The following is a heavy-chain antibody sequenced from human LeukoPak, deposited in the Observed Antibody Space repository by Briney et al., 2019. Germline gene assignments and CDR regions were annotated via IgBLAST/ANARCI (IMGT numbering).Heavy chain of an antibody. D-gene: IGHD6-19*01. V-gene: IGHV3-21*01. J-gene: IGHJ4*02. CDR3: AREPGDSSGWSE. CDR2: ISSSSNYI. Sequence: GGSLRLFCAPCGFTFTSHSVNGVRQAPGKGLEWVSSISSSSNYIYYAHSVKGRFTISRDNAKISLYLQMNSLRAEDTAVYYCAREPGDSSGWSEWGQGTLVTVSS. CDR1: GFTFTSHS.